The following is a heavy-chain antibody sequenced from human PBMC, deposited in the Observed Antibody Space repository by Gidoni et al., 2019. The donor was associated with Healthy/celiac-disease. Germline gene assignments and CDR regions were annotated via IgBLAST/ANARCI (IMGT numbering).Heavy chain of an antibody. J-gene: IGHJ5*02. Sequence: QVQLVQSGAEVKKPGASVKVSCKASGYTFTGYYMHWVRQAPGQGLEWMGWINPNSGGTNYAQKFQGWVTMTRDTSISTAYMELSRLRSDDTAVYYCARPGTSGIAAAGTSWFDPWGQGTLVTVSS. V-gene: IGHV1-2*04. CDR1: GYTFTGYY. CDR3: ARPGTSGIAAAGTSWFDP. D-gene: IGHD6-13*01. CDR2: INPNSGGT.